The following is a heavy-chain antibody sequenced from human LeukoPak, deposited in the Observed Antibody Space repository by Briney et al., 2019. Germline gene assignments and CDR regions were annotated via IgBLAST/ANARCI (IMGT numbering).Heavy chain of an antibody. V-gene: IGHV1-69*10. Sequence: GASVKDSCMASGGTFSSYAFSWVGQPPGQGVEWMGGNIPILGIANDAQKFQSRVTITADKSTSTAYMELSSLRSEDTAVYYCARENSGGYDKTTDYWGQGTLVTVSS. CDR3: ARENSGGYDKTTDY. CDR2: NIPILGIA. J-gene: IGHJ4*02. D-gene: IGHD5-12*01. CDR1: GGTFSSYA.